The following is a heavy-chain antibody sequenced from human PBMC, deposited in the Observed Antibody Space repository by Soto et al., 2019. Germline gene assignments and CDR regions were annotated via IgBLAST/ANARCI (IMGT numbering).Heavy chain of an antibody. CDR1: GYTFTSYA. V-gene: IGHV1-3*01. J-gene: IGHJ3*02. CDR3: ARDRLPSRYCSCGSCYDAFDI. Sequence: ASVKVSCKASGYTFTSYAMHWVRQAPGQRLEWMGWINAGNGNTKYSQKFQGRVTITRDTSASTAYMELSSLRSEDTAVYYCARDRLPSRYCSCGSCYDAFDIWGQGTMVTVSS. D-gene: IGHD2-15*01. CDR2: INAGNGNT.